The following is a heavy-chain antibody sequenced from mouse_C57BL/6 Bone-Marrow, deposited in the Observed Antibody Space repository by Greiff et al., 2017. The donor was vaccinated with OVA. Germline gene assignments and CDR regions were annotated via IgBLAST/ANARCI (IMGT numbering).Heavy chain of an antibody. CDR3: TTPFYGSSYVGFAY. V-gene: IGHV14-4*01. J-gene: IGHJ3*01. CDR2: LDPENGDT. Sequence: VQLQQSGAELVRPGASVKLSCTASGFNIKDDYMHWVKQRPEQGLEWIGWLDPENGDTEYASKFQGQATITADTSSNTAYLQLSSLTSEDTAVYYGTTPFYGSSYVGFAYWGQGTLVTVSA. CDR1: GFNIKDDY. D-gene: IGHD1-1*01.